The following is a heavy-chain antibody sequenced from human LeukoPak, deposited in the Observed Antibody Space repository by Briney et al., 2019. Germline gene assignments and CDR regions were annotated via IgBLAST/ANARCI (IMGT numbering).Heavy chain of an antibody. CDR3: ARGGCSSTGCLYYFDY. Sequence: ASVKVSCKASGYTFTSYAMHWVRQAPGQRLEWMGWINAANGNTKYSQKFQGRVTITRDTSASTAYMELSSLRSEDTAVYYCARGGCSSTGCLYYFDYWGQGTLVTVSS. J-gene: IGHJ4*02. V-gene: IGHV1-3*01. D-gene: IGHD2-2*01. CDR1: GYTFTSYA. CDR2: INAANGNT.